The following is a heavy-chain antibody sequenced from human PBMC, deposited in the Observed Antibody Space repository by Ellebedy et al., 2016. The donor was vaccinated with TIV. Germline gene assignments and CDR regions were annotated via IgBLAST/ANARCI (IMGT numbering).Heavy chain of an antibody. V-gene: IGHV4-34*01. CDR2: IKHSGST. Sequence: MPSETLSLTCAVYGGSFSGYYWSWIRQPPGKGLEWIGEIKHSGSTNYNPSPKSRVTVSVDTSKNQFSLKLSSVTAAYTATYYCASPKSSSSYFDYWGQGTLVTVSS. J-gene: IGHJ4*02. D-gene: IGHD6-6*01. CDR1: GGSFSGYY. CDR3: ASPKSSSSYFDY.